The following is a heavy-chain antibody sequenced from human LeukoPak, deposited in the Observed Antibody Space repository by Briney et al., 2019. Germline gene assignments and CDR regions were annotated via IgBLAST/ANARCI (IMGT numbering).Heavy chain of an antibody. CDR3: ARDSVDGSGTYYHDSPDY. CDR2: ISAYNGNT. D-gene: IGHD3-10*01. J-gene: IGHJ4*02. V-gene: IGHV1-18*01. CDR1: VYRFTSYS. Sequence: GASLNLSCKASVYRFTSYSISWVRQAPRQALEWMEWISAYNGNTEYAQNLRGRVSMTTDTSTSTACMELRSLRSDDTAVYYCARDSVDGSGTYYHDSPDYWGEGTPVSPSS.